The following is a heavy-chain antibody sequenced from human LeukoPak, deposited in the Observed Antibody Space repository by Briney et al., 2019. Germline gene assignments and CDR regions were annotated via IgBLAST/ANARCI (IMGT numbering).Heavy chain of an antibody. Sequence: YPGGSLRLSCAASGFTFSSYGMSWVRQAPGKGLEWVSAISGSGGSTYYADSVKGRFTISRDNSKNTLYLQMNSLRAEDTAVYYCAKPDRKYCGGDCTRQAQYYWGQGTLVTVSS. J-gene: IGHJ4*02. CDR3: AKPDRKYCGGDCTRQAQYY. CDR2: ISGSGGST. CDR1: GFTFSSYG. V-gene: IGHV3-23*01. D-gene: IGHD2-21*02.